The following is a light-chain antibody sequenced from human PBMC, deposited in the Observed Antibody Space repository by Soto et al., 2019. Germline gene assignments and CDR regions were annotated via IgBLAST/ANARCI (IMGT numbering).Light chain of an antibody. V-gene: IGLV2-14*01. Sequence: QSALTQPASVSGSPGQSITISCTGTSSDVGGYNYVSWYQQHPGKAPKLMIYDVSNRPSGVSNRFSVSKSGNTASLTISGRQAEDDADYYCSSYTSSSTLGVFGGGTKVTVL. CDR2: DVS. CDR3: SSYTSSSTLGV. J-gene: IGLJ3*02. CDR1: SSDVGGYNY.